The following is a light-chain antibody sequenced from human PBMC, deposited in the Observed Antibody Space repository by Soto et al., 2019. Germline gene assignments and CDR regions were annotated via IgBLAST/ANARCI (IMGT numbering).Light chain of an antibody. CDR3: QSYDSSLNGVV. CDR1: SSNIGAGYD. Sequence: QSVLTQPPSVSGAPGQRVTISCTGSSSNIGAGYDVHWYQQLPGTAPKLLIYGNNNRPSGVPDRVSGSKSGTSASLAITGLQAEDEADYYCQSYDSSLNGVVFGGGTKLTVL. CDR2: GNN. J-gene: IGLJ2*01. V-gene: IGLV1-40*01.